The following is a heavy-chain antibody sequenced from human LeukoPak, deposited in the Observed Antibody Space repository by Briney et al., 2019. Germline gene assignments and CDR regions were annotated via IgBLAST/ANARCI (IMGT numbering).Heavy chain of an antibody. Sequence: PSETLSLTCAVYGGSFSGYYWSWIRQPPGKGLEWIGYIDYSGSSNYNPSLKSRVTISVDTSKNQFSLKLSSVTAADTAIYYCAGGRGYNYGCDYWGQGTLVTVSS. CDR2: IDYSGSS. CDR3: AGGRGYNYGCDY. V-gene: IGHV4-59*01. CDR1: GGSFSGYY. D-gene: IGHD5-18*01. J-gene: IGHJ4*02.